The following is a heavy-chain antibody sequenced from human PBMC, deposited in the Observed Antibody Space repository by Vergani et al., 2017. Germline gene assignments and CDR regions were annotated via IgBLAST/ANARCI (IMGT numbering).Heavy chain of an antibody. V-gene: IGHV4-31*01. CDR2: IYYSGST. Sequence: QVQLQESGPGLVKPSQTLSLTCTVSGGSISSGGYYWSWIRQHPGKGLEWIGYIYYSGSTYSNPSLRSLVTISVDTSKNQFSLKLSSVTAADTAVYYCARAWIAVAGWGGTYYFDYWGQGTLVTVSS. CDR3: ARAWIAVAGWGGTYYFDY. D-gene: IGHD6-19*01. CDR1: GGSISSGGYY. J-gene: IGHJ4*02.